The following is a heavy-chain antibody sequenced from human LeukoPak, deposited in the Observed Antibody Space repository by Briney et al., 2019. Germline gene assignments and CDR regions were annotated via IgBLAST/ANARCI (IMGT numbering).Heavy chain of an antibody. CDR2: IYYSGST. CDR3: ARDSRIAARRFDY. CDR1: GGSISSSSYY. D-gene: IGHD6-6*01. J-gene: IGHJ4*02. V-gene: IGHV4-39*07. Sequence: ASETLSLTCTVSGGSISSSSYYWGWIRQPPGKGLEWIGSIYYSGSTYYNPSLKSRVTISVDTSKNQFSLKLSSVTAADTAVYYCARDSRIAARRFDYWGQGTLVTVSS.